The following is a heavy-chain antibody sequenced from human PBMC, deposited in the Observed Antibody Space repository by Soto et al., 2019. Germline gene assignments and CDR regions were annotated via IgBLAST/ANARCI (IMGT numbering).Heavy chain of an antibody. J-gene: IGHJ4*02. Sequence: QVQLQQWGAGLLKPSETLSLTCAVYGGSFSGYYWSWIRQPPGKGLEWIGEINHSGSTNYNPSLKRRVTISVDTSKNQFSLKLSSVTAADTAVYYCARGLEGIAAAGADSDYWGQGNLVTVSS. CDR3: ARGLEGIAAAGADSDY. V-gene: IGHV4-34*01. CDR1: GGSFSGYY. D-gene: IGHD6-13*01. CDR2: INHSGST.